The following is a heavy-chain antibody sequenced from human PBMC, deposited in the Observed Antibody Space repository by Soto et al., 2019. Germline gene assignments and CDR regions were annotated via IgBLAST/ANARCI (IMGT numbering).Heavy chain of an antibody. J-gene: IGHJ4*02. V-gene: IGHV4-39*01. CDR3: ATSDLQPYYFDY. CDR1: SGSISSSSYY. CDR2: IYYSGST. Sequence: PSETLSLTCTVSSGSISSSSYYLGWIRQPPGKGLEWIGSIYYSGSTYYNPSLKSRVTISVDTSKNQFSLKLNSVTAADTAVYYCATSDLQPYYFDYWGQGALVTVSS.